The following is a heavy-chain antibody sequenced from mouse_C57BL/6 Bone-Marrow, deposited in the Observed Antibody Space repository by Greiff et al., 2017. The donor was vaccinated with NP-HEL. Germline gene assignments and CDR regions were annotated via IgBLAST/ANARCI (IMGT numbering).Heavy chain of an antibody. CDR1: GYTFTSYW. J-gene: IGHJ2*01. Sequence: QVQLQQPGAELVKPGASVKLSCKASGYTFTSYWMHWVKQRPGQGLEWIGMIHPNSGSTNYNEKFKSKATLTVDKSSSTAYMQLSSLTSEDATVYYCARLTGVRDYWGQGTTLTVSS. V-gene: IGHV1-64*01. D-gene: IGHD5-1*01. CDR3: ARLTGVRDY. CDR2: IHPNSGST.